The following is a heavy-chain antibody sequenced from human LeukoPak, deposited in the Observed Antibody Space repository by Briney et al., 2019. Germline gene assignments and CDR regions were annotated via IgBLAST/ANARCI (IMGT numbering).Heavy chain of an antibody. CDR3: ARVDCSGGSCYSGPEFDY. D-gene: IGHD2-15*01. V-gene: IGHV1-8*01. CDR2: MNPNSGNT. Sequence: ASVKVSCKASGYTFTSYDINGVRQATGQGLEWMGWMNPNSGNTGYAQKFQGRVTMTRNTSISTAYMELSSLRSEDTAVYYCARVDCSGGSCYSGPEFDYWGQGTMVTVSS. J-gene: IGHJ4*02. CDR1: GYTFTSYD.